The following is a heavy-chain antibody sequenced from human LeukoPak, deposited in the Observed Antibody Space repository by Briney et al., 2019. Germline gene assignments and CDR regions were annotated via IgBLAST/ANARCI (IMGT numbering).Heavy chain of an antibody. CDR3: AREFRPAAIPFYYHYAMGV. D-gene: IGHD2-2*01. CDR1: GFTFSNHW. Sequence: GGSLRLSCAASGFTFSNHWMSWVRQPPGKGLEWVANIKQDGSEKYYVDSVKGRFTISRDNAKNTLYLQMNSVRAEDTAVYYCAREFRPAAIPFYYHYAMGVWGQGTTVTVSS. CDR2: IKQDGSEK. V-gene: IGHV3-7*01. J-gene: IGHJ6*02.